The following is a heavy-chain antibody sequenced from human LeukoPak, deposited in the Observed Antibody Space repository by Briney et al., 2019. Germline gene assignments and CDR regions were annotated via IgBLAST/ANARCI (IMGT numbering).Heavy chain of an antibody. CDR1: GYTFTSYA. D-gene: IGHD2-2*01. J-gene: IGHJ6*02. V-gene: IGHV7-4-1*02. Sequence: ASVKVSCKASGYTFTSYAMNWVRQAPGQGLEWMGWIDTNTGNPTYAQGFTGRFVFSLDTSVSTAYLQISSLKAEDTAVYYCARDPRYCSSTRCLYSHYGMDVWGQGTTVTVSS. CDR3: ARDPRYCSSTRCLYSHYGMDV. CDR2: IDTNTGNP.